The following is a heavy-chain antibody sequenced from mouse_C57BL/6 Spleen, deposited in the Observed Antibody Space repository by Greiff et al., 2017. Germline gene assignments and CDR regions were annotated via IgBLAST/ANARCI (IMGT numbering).Heavy chain of an antibody. D-gene: IGHD1-1*02. J-gene: IGHJ4*01. CDR1: GYSITSGYY. V-gene: IGHV3-6*01. CDR3: ARVGGPNYYAMDY. Sequence: EVQLQESGPGLVKPSQSLSLTCSVTGYSITSGYYWNWIRQFPGNKLEWMGYISYDGSNNYNPSLKNRISITRDTSKNQFFLKLNSVTTEDTATYDCARVGGPNYYAMDYWGQGTSVTVSS. CDR2: ISYDGSN.